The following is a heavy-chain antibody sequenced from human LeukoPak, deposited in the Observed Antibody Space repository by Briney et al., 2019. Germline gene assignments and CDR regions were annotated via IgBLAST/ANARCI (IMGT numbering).Heavy chain of an antibody. J-gene: IGHJ4*02. CDR2: IYSSGST. V-gene: IGHV4-59*01. CDR1: GGSISSYH. CDR3: ARRASSGLFDY. D-gene: IGHD6-19*01. Sequence: SETLSLTCTVSGGSISSYHWNWIREPPGKGLEWIGYIYSSGSTNYNPSLKSRVTISVDTSKDQFSLKLSSVTAADTAVYYCARRASSGLFDYWGQGTLVTVSS.